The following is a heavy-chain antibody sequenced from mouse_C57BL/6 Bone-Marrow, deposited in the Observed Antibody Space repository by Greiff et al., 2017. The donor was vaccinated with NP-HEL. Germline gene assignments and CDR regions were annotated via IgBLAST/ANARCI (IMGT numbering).Heavy chain of an antibody. D-gene: IGHD2-3*01. J-gene: IGHJ2*01. CDR1: GYTFTSYW. CDR3: GIQGRMDGQFDY. CDR2: IHPSDSDT. V-gene: IGHV1-74*01. Sequence: QVHVKQPGAELVKPGASVKVSCKASGYTFTSYWMHWVKQRPGQGLEWIGRIHPSDSDTNYNQKFKGKSTLTVDKASSTAYMQLSSLTSEDSAVYYCGIQGRMDGQFDYWGQGTTLTVSS.